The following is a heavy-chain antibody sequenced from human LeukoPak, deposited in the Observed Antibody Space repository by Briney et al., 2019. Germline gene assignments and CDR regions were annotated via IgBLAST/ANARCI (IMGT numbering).Heavy chain of an antibody. CDR1: GFTFSNYA. CDR2: ISSNGGST. D-gene: IGHD2-21*02. V-gene: IGHV3-64*01. J-gene: IGHJ4*02. CDR3: ARDLRLKELAYCGGDCLDY. Sequence: LAGLSLRLSCAASGFTFSNYAMHWVRQAPGEGREYVSAISSNGGSTYYANSVEGRFTISRDNSKNTLYLQMGSLRAEDMAVYYCARDLRLKELAYCGGDCLDYWGQGTLVTVSS.